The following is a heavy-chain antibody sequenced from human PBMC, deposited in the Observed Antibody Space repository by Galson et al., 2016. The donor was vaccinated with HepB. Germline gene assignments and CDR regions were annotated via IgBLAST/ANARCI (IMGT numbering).Heavy chain of an antibody. CDR2: ISAYNGYT. CDR1: GYTLTSFG. D-gene: IGHD1-26*01. Sequence: SVKVSCKASGYTLTSFGITWVRQAPGQGLEWMGWISAYNGYTNYAQKLQGRVTMTTHTSTSTVYMELRSLRSDDTAVYYCARGGGGTYFENYYYGMDVWGQGTRVTVSS. CDR3: ARGGGGTYFENYYYGMDV. J-gene: IGHJ6*02. V-gene: IGHV1-18*01.